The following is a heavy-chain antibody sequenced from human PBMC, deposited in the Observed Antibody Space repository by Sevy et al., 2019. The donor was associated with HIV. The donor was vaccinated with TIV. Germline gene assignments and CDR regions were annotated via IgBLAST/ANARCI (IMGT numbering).Heavy chain of an antibody. J-gene: IGHJ1*01. CDR3: ALERLSSNVAEYFQN. CDR1: GFTFTSYS. Sequence: GGSLRLSCAASGFTFTSYSMHWVRQAPGKGLEWVATISYDATNKHYADSVKARFTISRDNSRNSLFLQMNSLRSEDTAVYYCALERLSSNVAEYFQNWGQGTLVTVSS. D-gene: IGHD1-1*01. CDR2: ISYDATNK. V-gene: IGHV3-30-3*01.